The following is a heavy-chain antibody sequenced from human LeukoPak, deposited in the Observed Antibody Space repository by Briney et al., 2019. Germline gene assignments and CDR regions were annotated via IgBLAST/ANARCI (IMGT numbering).Heavy chain of an antibody. CDR1: GFTFSTFA. V-gene: IGHV3-23*01. Sequence: GGSLRLSCAASGFTFSTFAMIWVRQAPGKGLEWVSAISGSGGSTYYADSVKGRFTISRDNSKNTLYLQMNSLRAEDTAVYYCAKRRSGSYYDYYFDYWGQGTLVTVSS. D-gene: IGHD1-26*01. J-gene: IGHJ4*02. CDR2: ISGSGGST. CDR3: AKRRSGSYYDYYFDY.